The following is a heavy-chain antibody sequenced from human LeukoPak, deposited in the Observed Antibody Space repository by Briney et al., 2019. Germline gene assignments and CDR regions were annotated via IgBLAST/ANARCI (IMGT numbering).Heavy chain of an antibody. CDR1: GYTFTSYD. J-gene: IGHJ4*02. CDR3: AGMGFGELTY. V-gene: IGHV1-8*01. CDR2: MNPNSGNT. D-gene: IGHD3-10*01. Sequence: ASVKVSCKASGYTFTSYDINWVRQATGQGLEWMGWMNPNSGNTGYAQKFQGRVTLTRDTSISTAYMELSRLRSDDTAVYYCAGMGFGELTYWGQGTLVTVSS.